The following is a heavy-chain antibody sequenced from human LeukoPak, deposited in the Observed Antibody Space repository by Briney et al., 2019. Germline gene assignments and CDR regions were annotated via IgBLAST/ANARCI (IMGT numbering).Heavy chain of an antibody. D-gene: IGHD3-3*01. J-gene: IGHJ5*02. CDR3: ARGREIYDFWSGYYGGGNWFDP. CDR1: GYTFTSYY. Sequence: ASVNVSCKASGYTFTSYYMHWVRPAPGQGLEWMGIINPSGGSTSYAQKFQGRVTMTRDTSTSTVYMELSSLRSEDTAVYYCARGREIYDFWSGYYGGGNWFDPWGQGTLVTVSS. V-gene: IGHV1-46*01. CDR2: INPSGGST.